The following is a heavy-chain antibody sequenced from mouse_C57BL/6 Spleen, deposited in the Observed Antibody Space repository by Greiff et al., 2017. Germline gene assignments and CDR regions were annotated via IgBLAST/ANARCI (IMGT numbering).Heavy chain of an antibody. D-gene: IGHD1-1*01. CDR3: ARGDYYGSSYVGAMDY. J-gene: IGHJ4*01. CDR1: GYTFTGYW. Sequence: LVESGAELMKPGASVKLSCKATGYTFTGYWIEWVKQRPGNGLEWIGEILPGSGSTNYNEKLKGKATFTADTSSNTAYMQLSSLTTEDSAIYYCARGDYYGSSYVGAMDYWGQGTSVTVSS. CDR2: ILPGSGST. V-gene: IGHV1-9*01.